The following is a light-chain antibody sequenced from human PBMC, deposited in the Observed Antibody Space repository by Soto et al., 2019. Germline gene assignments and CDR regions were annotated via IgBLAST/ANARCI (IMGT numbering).Light chain of an antibody. CDR3: QSYDSTLSGYV. Sequence: QFVLKQPPPRSGAPGQRGPISSTGSSSNNGAGYDVHWYQQLPGTAPKLLIYANSNRPSGVPDRFSGSKSGTSASLAITGLQAEDEADYYCQSYDSTLSGYVFGTGTKVTVL. V-gene: IGLV1-40*01. CDR1: SSNNGAGYD. J-gene: IGLJ1*01. CDR2: ANS.